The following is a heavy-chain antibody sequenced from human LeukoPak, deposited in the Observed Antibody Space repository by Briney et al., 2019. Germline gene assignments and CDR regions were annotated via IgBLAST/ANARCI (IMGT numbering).Heavy chain of an antibody. D-gene: IGHD1-14*01. V-gene: IGHV4-59*12. CDR1: GGSISSYY. CDR2: IYYSGST. J-gene: IGHJ4*02. Sequence: SETLSLTCTVSGGSISSYYWSWIRQPPGKGLEWIGYIYYSGSTNYNPFLKSRVTISVDTSKNQFSLKVNSVIAADTAVYYCARDNRNFDYWGQGTLVTVSS. CDR3: ARDNRNFDY.